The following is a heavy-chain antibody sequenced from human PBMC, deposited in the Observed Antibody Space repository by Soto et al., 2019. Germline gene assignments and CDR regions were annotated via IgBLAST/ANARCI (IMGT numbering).Heavy chain of an antibody. D-gene: IGHD3-10*01. CDR2: IIPIFGTA. CDR3: ARDEHYYGSGSLDY. V-gene: IGHV1-69*13. CDR1: GGTFSSYA. Sequence: GASVKVSCKASGGTFSSYAISWVRQAPGQGLEWMGGIIPIFGTANYAQKFQGRVTITADESTSTAYMELSSLRSEDTAVYYCARDEHYYGSGSLDYWGQGTMVTVYS. J-gene: IGHJ4*02.